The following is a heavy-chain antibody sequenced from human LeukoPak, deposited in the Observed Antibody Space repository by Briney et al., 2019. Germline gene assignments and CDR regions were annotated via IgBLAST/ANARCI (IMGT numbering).Heavy chain of an antibody. J-gene: IGHJ3*01. Sequence: ASVKVSCKVSGYTVTDLSIHWVRQAPGKGLEWMGGFYLENGERVYAHRFQGRVTMTEDKSTDTDYMELRGLRSEDTAVFYCATGRYDFWTGLHSSLDLWGQGTMVTVSS. CDR2: FYLENGER. V-gene: IGHV1-24*01. D-gene: IGHD3-3*01. CDR3: ATGRYDFWTGLHSSLDL. CDR1: GYTVTDLS.